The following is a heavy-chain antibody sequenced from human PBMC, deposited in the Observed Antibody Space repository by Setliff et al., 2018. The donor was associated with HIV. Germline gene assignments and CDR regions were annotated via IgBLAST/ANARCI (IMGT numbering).Heavy chain of an antibody. V-gene: IGHV4-59*04. CDR3: ARSQPDTIFGVVTFDF. J-gene: IGHJ4*02. D-gene: IGHD3-3*01. CDR2: IYHVGRA. Sequence: SETLSLTCTVSGGSISSHYWGWIRQSPGKGLEWIGNIYHVGRAFYSPSLESRVSISVDTSKNQFSLRLTSVTAADTAMYYCARSQPDTIFGVVTFDFWGQGQMVTVSS. CDR1: GGSISSHY.